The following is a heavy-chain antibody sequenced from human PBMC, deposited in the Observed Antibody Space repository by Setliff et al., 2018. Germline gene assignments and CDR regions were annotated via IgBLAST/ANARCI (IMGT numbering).Heavy chain of an antibody. CDR2: ISSSSSYI. CDR3: ARDGPNWYVFDY. V-gene: IGHV3-21*01. D-gene: IGHD1-1*01. Sequence: PGGSLRLSCAASGFTFSDAWMNWVRQAPGKGLEWVSSISSSSSYIYYADSVKGRFTISRDNSKNTLYLQMNSLRAEDTAVYYCARDGPNWYVFDYWGQGTLVTVSS. J-gene: IGHJ4*02. CDR1: GFTFSDAW.